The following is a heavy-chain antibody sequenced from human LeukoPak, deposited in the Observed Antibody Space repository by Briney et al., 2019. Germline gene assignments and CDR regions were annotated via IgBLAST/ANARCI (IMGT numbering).Heavy chain of an antibody. CDR1: GYTFTSYD. Sequence: ASVKVSCKASGYTFTSYDINWVRQATGQGLEWMGWMNPNSGNTNYAQKLQGRVTMTTDTSTSTAYMELRSLRSDDTAVYYCAQAGGYDSSGYFPYWGQGTLVTVSS. J-gene: IGHJ4*02. V-gene: IGHV1-18*01. D-gene: IGHD3-22*01. CDR2: MNPNSGNT. CDR3: AQAGGYDSSGYFPY.